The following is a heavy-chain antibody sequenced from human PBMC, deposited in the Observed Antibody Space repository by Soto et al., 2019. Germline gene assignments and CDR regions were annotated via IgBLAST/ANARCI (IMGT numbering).Heavy chain of an antibody. J-gene: IGHJ5*02. V-gene: IGHV3-53*01. Sequence: PGGSLILSCAASGFTVSSDYMSWVRQAPGKGLEWVSVIYTGGSTYYADSVKGRFTFSRDNSKNTLYLQMNSLRAEDTAVYYCARAYGGNPALFDPWGQGTLVTVSS. CDR1: GFTVSSDY. CDR2: IYTGGST. CDR3: ARAYGGNPALFDP. D-gene: IGHD4-17*01.